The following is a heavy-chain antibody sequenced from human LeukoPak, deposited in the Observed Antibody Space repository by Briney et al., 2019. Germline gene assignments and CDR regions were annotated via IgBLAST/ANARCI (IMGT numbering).Heavy chain of an antibody. V-gene: IGHV3-53*01. CDR2: IYSGTT. Sequence: GGSLRLSCTVSGFTVSSNSMSWVRQAPGKGLEWVSFIYSGTTHYSDSVKGRFTISRDNSKNTLYLQMNSLRAKDTAVYYCARRAGAYSHPYDYWGQGTLVTVSS. D-gene: IGHD4/OR15-4a*01. CDR3: ARRAGAYSHPYDY. CDR1: GFTVSSNS. J-gene: IGHJ4*02.